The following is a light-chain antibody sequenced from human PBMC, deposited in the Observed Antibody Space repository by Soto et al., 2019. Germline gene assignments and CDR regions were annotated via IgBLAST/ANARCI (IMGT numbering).Light chain of an antibody. V-gene: IGKV3-15*01. J-gene: IGKJ2*01. CDR1: ESLFGF. CDR2: GGS. Sequence: EIVLTQSPATLSVSPGDRVTLSCRASESLFGFLGWYHQKPGHSPRLLIYGGSTRATGIPARFSGSGYATDFTLTISSLQSEDFAVYFCQSYNDWPFAYGLGTKLEI. CDR3: QSYNDWPFA.